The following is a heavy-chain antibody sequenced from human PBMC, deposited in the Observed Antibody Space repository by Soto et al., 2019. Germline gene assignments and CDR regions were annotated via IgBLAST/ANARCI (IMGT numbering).Heavy chain of an antibody. CDR2: IYHSGST. CDR1: GGSISSGGYY. J-gene: IGHJ1*01. CDR3: VRGILS. D-gene: IGHD3-3*02. V-gene: IGHV4-31*03. Sequence: QVQLQESGPGLVKASQTLSLTCNVSGGSISSGGYYWTWIRQHPGKGLEWIGNIYHSGSTFYNPSLKSRVSISVDTSKNQFSLKLSSVTVADTAVYFCVRGILSWGQGTLVTVSS.